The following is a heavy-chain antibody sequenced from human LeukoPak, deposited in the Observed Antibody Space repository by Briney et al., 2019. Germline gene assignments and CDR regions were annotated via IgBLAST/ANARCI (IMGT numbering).Heavy chain of an antibody. CDR1: GFTFTNYA. Sequence: PGGSLRLSCAASGFTFTNYAMSWVRQAPGKGLEWVSSISGSGGSTNFADSVKGRFTISRDNSKNTLYLQMNSLRAEDTAVYYCAKAYYDFWSGYYYFDYWGQGTLVTVSS. V-gene: IGHV3-23*01. J-gene: IGHJ4*02. D-gene: IGHD3-3*01. CDR3: AKAYYDFWSGYYYFDY. CDR2: ISGSGGST.